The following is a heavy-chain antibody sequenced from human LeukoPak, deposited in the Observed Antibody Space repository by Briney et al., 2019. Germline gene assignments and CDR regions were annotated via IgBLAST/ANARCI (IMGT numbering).Heavy chain of an antibody. V-gene: IGHV1-18*01. CDR2: ISAYNGNT. CDR1: GYTFTSYG. Sequence: ASVKVSCKASGYTFTSYGISWVRQAPGQGLEWMGWISAYNGNTNYAQKLRGRVTMTTDTSTSTAYMELRSLRSDDTAVYYCARDYFPHYYDSSGYLSWGQGTLVTVSS. D-gene: IGHD3-22*01. J-gene: IGHJ5*02. CDR3: ARDYFPHYYDSSGYLS.